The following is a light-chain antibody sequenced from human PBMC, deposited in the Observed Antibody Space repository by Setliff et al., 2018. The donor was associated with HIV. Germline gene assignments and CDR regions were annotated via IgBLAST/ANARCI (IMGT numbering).Light chain of an antibody. Sequence: QSALTQPASVSGSPGQPITISCTGTSSDVGGYNYVSWYQHYPGKAPKLMIYEVSKRPSGVSNRFSGSKSGNTASLTISGLQAEDEADYYCSSYTSTSTLVFGTGTKVTVL. CDR1: SSDVGGYNY. V-gene: IGLV2-14*01. J-gene: IGLJ1*01. CDR3: SSYTSTSTLV. CDR2: EVS.